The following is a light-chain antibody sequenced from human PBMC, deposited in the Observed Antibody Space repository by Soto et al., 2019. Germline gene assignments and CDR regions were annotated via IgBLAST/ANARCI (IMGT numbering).Light chain of an antibody. J-gene: IGLJ1*01. CDR1: RSDVGGYNY. V-gene: IGLV2-14*01. CDR3: SSYTSSSTHYV. CDR2: DVS. Sequence: SALTQPASVSGSPGQSITISCTGTRSDVGGYNYVSWYQQHPGKAPKLMIYDVSNRPSGVSNRFSGSKSGNTASLTISGLQAEDEADYYCSSYTSSSTHYVFGTGTKVTVL.